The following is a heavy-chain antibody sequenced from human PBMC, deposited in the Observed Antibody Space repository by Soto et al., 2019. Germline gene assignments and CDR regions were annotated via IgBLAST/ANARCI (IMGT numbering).Heavy chain of an antibody. CDR3: ATSRINMIRGVFYYGLDV. CDR2: VNPISGNT. Sequence: QEQLEQSGAEVKKPGASVKVSCKASGYSFTKYDFNWVRQATGQGLEWLGWVNPISGNTENAQNFQGRVTLTVNTSTSTAFMALSSLRSGDTAIYYCATSRINMIRGVFYYGLDVWGHGTTVTVSS. V-gene: IGHV1-8*01. J-gene: IGHJ6*02. D-gene: IGHD3-10*01. CDR1: GYSFTKYD.